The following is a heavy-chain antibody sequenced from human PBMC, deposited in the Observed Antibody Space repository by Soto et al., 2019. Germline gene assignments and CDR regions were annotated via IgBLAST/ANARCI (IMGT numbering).Heavy chain of an antibody. CDR3: VRRHVSATGIDWFDP. V-gene: IGHV1-3*01. Sequence: ASVKVSCKASGYTFTSYGIHWVRQAPGQRLEWMGWINAANGDTKYSPKFQGRVTITRDTSASTAYMELSSLRSEDTAVYYCVRRHVSATGIDWFDPWGQGALVIVSS. CDR2: INAANGDT. D-gene: IGHD6-13*01. J-gene: IGHJ5*02. CDR1: GYTFTSYG.